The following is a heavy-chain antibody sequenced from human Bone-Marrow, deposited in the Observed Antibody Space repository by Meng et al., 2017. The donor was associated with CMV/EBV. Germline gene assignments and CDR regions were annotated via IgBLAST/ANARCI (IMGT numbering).Heavy chain of an antibody. CDR2: IKSKTDGGTT. CDR1: GFTFSDYY. J-gene: IGHJ4*02. CDR3: TTETYYDILTGGGDY. D-gene: IGHD3-9*01. Sequence: GESLKISCAASGFTFSDYYMSWVRQAPGKGLEWVGRIKSKTDGGTTDYAAPVKGRFTISRDDSKNTLYLQMNSLKTEDTAVYYCTTETYYDILTGGGDYWGQGTLVTVSS. V-gene: IGHV3-15*01.